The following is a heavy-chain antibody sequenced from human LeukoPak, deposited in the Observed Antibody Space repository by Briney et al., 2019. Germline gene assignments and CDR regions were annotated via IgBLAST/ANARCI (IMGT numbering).Heavy chain of an antibody. Sequence: GGSLRLSCAASGFTFSSYAMSWVRQAPGKGLEWVSAISGSGGSTYYADSVKGRFTISRDNSKYTLYLQMNGLRAEDTAVYYCAKGSSGWPWDYYYYYMDVWGKGTTVTVSS. J-gene: IGHJ6*03. CDR3: AKGSSGWPWDYYYYYMDV. CDR1: GFTFSSYA. D-gene: IGHD6-19*01. V-gene: IGHV3-23*01. CDR2: ISGSGGST.